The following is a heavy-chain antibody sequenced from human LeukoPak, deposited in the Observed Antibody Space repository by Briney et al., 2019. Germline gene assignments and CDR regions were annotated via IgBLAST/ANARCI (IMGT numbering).Heavy chain of an antibody. CDR1: GGSISSDY. D-gene: IGHD6-13*01. J-gene: IGHJ4*02. Sequence: SETLSLTCTVSGGSISSDYWSWIRQPAGQGLEWIGEINHSGSTNYNPSLKSRVTISVDTSKNQFSLKLSSVTAADTAVYYCARHSAYSSSWYGNGIRYFDYWGQGTLVTVSS. CDR3: ARHSAYSSSWYGNGIRYFDY. CDR2: INHSGST. V-gene: IGHV4-34*01.